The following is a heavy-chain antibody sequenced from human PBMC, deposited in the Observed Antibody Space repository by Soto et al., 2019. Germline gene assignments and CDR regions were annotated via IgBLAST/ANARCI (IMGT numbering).Heavy chain of an antibody. CDR1: GGSFSGYY. CDR3: GRGRRRIDY. V-gene: IGHV4-34*01. Sequence: SETLSLTCAVYGGSFSGYYWSWIRQPPGKGLEWIGEINHSGSTNYNPSLKSRVTISVDTSKNQFYQKQSYVTAAGTAVYYCGRGRRRIDYWGQGTLVTVSS. J-gene: IGHJ4*02. CDR2: INHSGST.